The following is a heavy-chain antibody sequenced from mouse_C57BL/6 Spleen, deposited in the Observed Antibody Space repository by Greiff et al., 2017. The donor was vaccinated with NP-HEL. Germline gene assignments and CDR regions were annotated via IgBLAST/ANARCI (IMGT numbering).Heavy chain of an antibody. D-gene: IGHD2-4*01. V-gene: IGHV1-66*01. Sequence: QVQLQQSGPELVKPGASVKISCKASGYSFTSYYIHWVKQRPGQGLEWIGWIYPGSGNTKYNEKFKGKATLTADTSSSTAYMQLSSLTSEDSAVYYCANYYDYKAWFAYWGQGTLVTVSA. CDR2: IYPGSGNT. CDR1: GYSFTSYY. J-gene: IGHJ3*01. CDR3: ANYYDYKAWFAY.